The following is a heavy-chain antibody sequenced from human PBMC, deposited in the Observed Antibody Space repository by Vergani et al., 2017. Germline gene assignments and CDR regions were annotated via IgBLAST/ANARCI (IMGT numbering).Heavy chain of an antibody. J-gene: IGHJ2*01. CDR1: GGSISSYY. V-gene: IGHV4-59*01. CDR2: IYYSGST. Sequence: QVQLQESGPGLVKPSETLSLTCTVSGGSISSYYWSWIRQPPGKGLEWIGYIYYSGSTNYNPSLKSRATISVDTSKNQFSLKLSSVTAADTAVYYCARGTGIGGRYFDLWGRGTLVTVSS. CDR3: ARGTGIGGRYFDL. D-gene: IGHD6-13*01.